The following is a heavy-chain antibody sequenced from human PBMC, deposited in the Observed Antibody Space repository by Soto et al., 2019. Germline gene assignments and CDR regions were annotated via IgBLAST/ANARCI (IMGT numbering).Heavy chain of an antibody. CDR2: INIGNGNT. J-gene: IGHJ5*02. D-gene: IGHD2-15*01. CDR3: AREPLCGGRCYDNYFDP. CDR1: GYTFTYYP. V-gene: IGHV1-3*04. Sequence: ASVKVSCKASGYTFTYYPIHWVRQAPGQRLEWMGWINIGNGNTASSQKFQDRVTITRETSASTAYMELTSLRSEDTAVYYCAREPLCGGRCYDNYFDPWGQGTLVTVS.